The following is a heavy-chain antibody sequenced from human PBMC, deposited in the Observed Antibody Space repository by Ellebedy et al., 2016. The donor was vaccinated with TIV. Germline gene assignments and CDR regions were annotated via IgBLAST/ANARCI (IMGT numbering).Heavy chain of an antibody. D-gene: IGHD5-24*01. J-gene: IGHJ5*02. CDR3: ASGRWLPLPGS. CDR1: GSSISSGFY. V-gene: IGHV4-61*01. Sequence: MPSETLSLTCSVSGSSISSGFYWSWIRQPPGKGLAWIGYIHYTGSTNYNPSLKSRVTISVDTSKNQFSLKLSSVTAADTAVYYCASGRWLPLPGSWGQGTLVTVSS. CDR2: IHYTGST.